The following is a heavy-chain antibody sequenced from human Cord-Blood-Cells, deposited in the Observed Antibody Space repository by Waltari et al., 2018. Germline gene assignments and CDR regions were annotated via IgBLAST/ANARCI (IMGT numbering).Heavy chain of an antibody. CDR3: ARGSGSYYNFDY. CDR2: ISYDGSNK. Sequence: QVQLVESGGGVVQPGRSLRLSCAASGFTFSSYAMHWVRQAPGRGVEWVADISYDGSNKYYADSVKSRFTISRDNSKNTLYLQMNSLRAEDTAVYYCARGSGSYYNFDYWGQGTLVTVSS. CDR1: GFTFSSYA. J-gene: IGHJ4*02. D-gene: IGHD3-10*01. V-gene: IGHV3-30*04.